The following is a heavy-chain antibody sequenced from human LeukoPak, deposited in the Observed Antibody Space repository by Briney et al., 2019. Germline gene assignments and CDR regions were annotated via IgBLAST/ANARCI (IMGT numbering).Heavy chain of an antibody. J-gene: IGHJ4*02. CDR1: GGSISSGDYY. Sequence: SQTLSLTCTVSGGSISSGDYYWSWIRQPPGKGLEWIGSIYYSGSTYYNPSLKSRVTISVDTSKNQFSLKLSSVTAADTAVYYCASKNYYDSSGYSYYFDYWGQGTLVTVSS. V-gene: IGHV4-39*07. D-gene: IGHD3-22*01. CDR2: IYYSGST. CDR3: ASKNYYDSSGYSYYFDY.